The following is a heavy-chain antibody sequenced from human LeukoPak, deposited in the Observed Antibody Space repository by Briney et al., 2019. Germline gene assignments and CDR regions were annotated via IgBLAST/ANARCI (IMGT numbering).Heavy chain of an antibody. V-gene: IGHV3-9*01. CDR1: GFTFDDYA. Sequence: GGSLRLSCAASGFTFDDYAMHWVRQAPGKGLEWVSGISWNSGSIGYADSVKGRFTISRDNAKNSLYLQMNSLRAEDTALYYCAKGRGRYSSGWSLDYWGQGTLVTVSS. D-gene: IGHD6-19*01. CDR2: ISWNSGSI. CDR3: AKGRGRYSSGWSLDY. J-gene: IGHJ4*02.